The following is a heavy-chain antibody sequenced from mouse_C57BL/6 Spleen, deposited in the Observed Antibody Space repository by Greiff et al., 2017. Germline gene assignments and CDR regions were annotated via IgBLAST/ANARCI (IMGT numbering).Heavy chain of an antibody. CDR3: ARDYGNYDYAMDY. CDR2: ISDGGSYT. Sequence: EVKLVESGGGLVKPGGSLKLSCAASGFTFSSYAMSWVRQTPEKRLEWVATISDGGSYTYYPDNVKGRFTISRDNAKNNLYLQMSHLKSEDTAMXYCARDYGNYDYAMDYWGQGTSVTVSS. CDR1: GFTFSSYA. D-gene: IGHD2-1*01. V-gene: IGHV5-4*03. J-gene: IGHJ4*01.